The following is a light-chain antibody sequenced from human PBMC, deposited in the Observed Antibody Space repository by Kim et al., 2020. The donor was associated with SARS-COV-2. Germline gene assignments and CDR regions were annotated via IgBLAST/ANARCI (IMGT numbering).Light chain of an antibody. V-gene: IGLV3-19*01. J-gene: IGLJ3*02. Sequence: ALGQTVRITCQGDSLRSYYASWYQQKPGQAPVLVIYGKNNRPSGIPDRFSGSSSGNTASLTITGAQAEDEADYYCNSRDSSGYHWVFGGGTQLTVL. CDR3: NSRDSSGYHWV. CDR1: SLRSYY. CDR2: GKN.